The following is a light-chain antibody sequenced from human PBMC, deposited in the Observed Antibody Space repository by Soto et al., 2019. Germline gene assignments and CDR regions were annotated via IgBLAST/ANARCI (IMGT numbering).Light chain of an antibody. Sequence: QSVLTQPPSTSGTPGQRVTISCSGSSSNIGNNFVFWYQHLPGTAPKLLTYSHNQRPSGVPDRFSGSTSGTSASLAISGLRSEDEADYYCAAWDDSLSGVVFGGGTKLTVL. CDR2: SHN. V-gene: IGLV1-47*02. CDR1: SSNIGNNF. CDR3: AAWDDSLSGVV. J-gene: IGLJ2*01.